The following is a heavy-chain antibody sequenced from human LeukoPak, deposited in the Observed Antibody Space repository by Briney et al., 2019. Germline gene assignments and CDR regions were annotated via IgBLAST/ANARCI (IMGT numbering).Heavy chain of an antibody. D-gene: IGHD6-19*01. CDR3: ARSEQFPYYMDV. V-gene: IGHV1-2*02. CDR2: IYPNSGGT. CDR1: AYTFTGYY. Sequence: GASVKVSCKASAYTFTGYYMHWVRQAPGQGLEWMGWIYPNSGGTNYAQKFQGRVTMTRDTSISTAYMELSRLRSDDTAVYYCARSEQFPYYMDVWGKGTTATVSS. J-gene: IGHJ6*03.